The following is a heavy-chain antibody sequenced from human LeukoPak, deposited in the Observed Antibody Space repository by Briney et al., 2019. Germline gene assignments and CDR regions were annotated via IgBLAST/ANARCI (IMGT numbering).Heavy chain of an antibody. Sequence: PSETLSLTCSVSGYSISSGYYWGWIRQPPGKGLEWIGSIYHSGSTYYNPSLKSRVTISVDTSKNQFSLKLSSVTAADTAVYYCARVGEYSSSQWEPTDAFDIWGQGTMVTVSS. J-gene: IGHJ3*02. D-gene: IGHD6-6*01. V-gene: IGHV4-38-2*02. CDR2: IYHSGST. CDR3: ARVGEYSSSQWEPTDAFDI. CDR1: GYSISSGYY.